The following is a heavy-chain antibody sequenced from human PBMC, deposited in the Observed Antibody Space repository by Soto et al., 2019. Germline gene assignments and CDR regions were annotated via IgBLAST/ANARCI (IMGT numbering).Heavy chain of an antibody. D-gene: IGHD5-12*01. CDR3: ARGKGYGYDH. J-gene: IGHJ4*02. Sequence: QVQLVQSGPGVRKPGASVKVSCKASGYTFRDYGIAWVRQAPGQGLEWMGWISAFNGHTNYAQKFQGRVTVTADASTATAYMELRSLRPDDTAMYFCARGKGYGYDHWGQGTLVTVSS. CDR1: GYTFRDYG. CDR2: ISAFNGHT. V-gene: IGHV1-18*01.